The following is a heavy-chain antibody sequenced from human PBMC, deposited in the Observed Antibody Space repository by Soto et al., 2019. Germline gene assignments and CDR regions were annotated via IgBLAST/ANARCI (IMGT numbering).Heavy chain of an antibody. V-gene: IGHV3-30-3*01. J-gene: IGHJ6*02. CDR1: GFTFSSYA. CDR2: ISYDGSNK. CDR3: ARGGIRITMVRGVKSHGMDV. Sequence: GGSLRLSCAASGFTFSSYAMHWVRQAPGKGLEWVAVISYDGSNKYYADSVKGRFTISRDNSKNTLYLQMNSLSAEDTAVYYCARGGIRITMVRGVKSHGMDVWGQGTTVTVSS. D-gene: IGHD3-10*01.